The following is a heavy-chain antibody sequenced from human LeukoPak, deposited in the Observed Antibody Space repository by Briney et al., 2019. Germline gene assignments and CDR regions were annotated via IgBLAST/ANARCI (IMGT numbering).Heavy chain of an antibody. Sequence: SGGSLRLSCAASGFTFSSYGMHWVRQAPGKGLEWVAFIRYDGSNKYYADSVKGRFTISRDNSKNTLYLQMNSLRAEDTAVYYCAKDFNPRYSSGWFFDYWGQGTLVTVSS. J-gene: IGHJ4*02. CDR1: GFTFSSYG. CDR3: AKDFNPRYSSGWFFDY. V-gene: IGHV3-30*02. CDR2: IRYDGSNK. D-gene: IGHD6-19*01.